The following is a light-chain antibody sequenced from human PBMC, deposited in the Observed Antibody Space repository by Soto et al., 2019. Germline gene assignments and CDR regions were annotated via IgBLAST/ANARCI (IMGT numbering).Light chain of an antibody. CDR3: QQYTNWPPEGT. V-gene: IGKV3-15*01. CDR2: GAS. CDR1: QSVSST. Sequence: EIVMTQSPATLSVSPGERATVSCRTSQSVSSTLAWYQQKPGQAPRLLIYGASSRANGIPARFSGSGSGTEFTLTISSLQSEDFAVYYCQQYTNWPPEGTFGQGTKVDIK. J-gene: IGKJ1*01.